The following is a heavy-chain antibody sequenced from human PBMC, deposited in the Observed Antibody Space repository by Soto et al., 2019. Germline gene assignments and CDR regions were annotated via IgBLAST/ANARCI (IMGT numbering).Heavy chain of an antibody. CDR3: ARGGSLYWYFDL. CDR1: GYTFTNYA. Sequence: QVQLVQSGAEVKKPGASVKVSCKASGYTFTNYAMHWVRQAPGQRLEWMGWSNAGNGNTKYSQKFQGRVTITRDTAASTAYMELSSLRSEDTAVYYCARGGSLYWYFDLWGRGTLVTVSS. D-gene: IGHD1-26*01. CDR2: SNAGNGNT. J-gene: IGHJ2*01. V-gene: IGHV1-3*01.